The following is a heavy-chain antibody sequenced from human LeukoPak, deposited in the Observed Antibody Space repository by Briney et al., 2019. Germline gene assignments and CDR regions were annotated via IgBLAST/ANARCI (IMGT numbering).Heavy chain of an antibody. D-gene: IGHD3-16*01. CDR1: GGSLSGYY. CDR2: IYSGGST. Sequence: SSETLSLTCAVYGGSLSGYYMSWVRQAPGKGLEWVSVIYSGGSTYYADSVKGRFTISRDNSKNTLFLQMDSLRAEDTAVYYCARLGPYSFDYWGQGTLVTVSS. CDR3: ARLGPYSFDY. V-gene: IGHV3-53*01. J-gene: IGHJ4*02.